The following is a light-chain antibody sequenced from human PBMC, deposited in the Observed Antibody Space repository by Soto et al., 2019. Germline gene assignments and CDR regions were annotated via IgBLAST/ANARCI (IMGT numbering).Light chain of an antibody. CDR3: QQGSNWPIT. CDR1: QSVSSY. J-gene: IGKJ5*01. CDR2: GVS. Sequence: EVVLTQSPATLSLSPGEGATLSCRASQSVSSYLNWYQQKPGQAPRLLIYGVSNRATGIPARFRGSGSGTDFTLTISNLEAEDFAVYYCQQGSNWPITFGQGTRLEI. V-gene: IGKV3-11*01.